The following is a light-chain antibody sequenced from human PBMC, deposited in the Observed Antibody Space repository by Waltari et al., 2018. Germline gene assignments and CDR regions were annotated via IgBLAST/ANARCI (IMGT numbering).Light chain of an antibody. Sequence: EAVLTQSPATLSLSPGARATLSCRASQSVSGHLAWYQQKPGQPPRLLIYDASNRATGVPARFSGSGSGTDFTLTISSLEPEDFAVYYCQQRNNWPPGSFGGGTKVELK. CDR3: QQRNNWPPGS. V-gene: IGKV3-11*01. J-gene: IGKJ4*01. CDR1: QSVSGH. CDR2: DAS.